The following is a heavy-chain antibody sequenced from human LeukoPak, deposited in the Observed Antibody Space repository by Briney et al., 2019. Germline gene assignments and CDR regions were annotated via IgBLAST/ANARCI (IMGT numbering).Heavy chain of an antibody. Sequence: GGSLRLSCAASGFTFSSYAMSWVRQAPGKGLEWVSSISSSSSYIYYADSVKGRFTISRDNAKNSLYLQMNSLRAEDTAVYYCARGGGFCSGGSCYPPLDYWGQGTLVTVSS. CDR3: ARGGGFCSGGSCYPPLDY. D-gene: IGHD2-15*01. V-gene: IGHV3-21*01. CDR2: ISSSSSYI. CDR1: GFTFSSYA. J-gene: IGHJ4*02.